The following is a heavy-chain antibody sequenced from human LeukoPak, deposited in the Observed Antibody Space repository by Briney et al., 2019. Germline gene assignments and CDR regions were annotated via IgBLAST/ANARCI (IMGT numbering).Heavy chain of an antibody. CDR2: ISYDGGIK. D-gene: IGHD2/OR15-2a*01. CDR3: AKQFQIGVHYFDY. Sequence: GGSLRLSCAASGFTFSRYGIHWVRQAPGKGLEWVAVISYDGGIKYYADSVKGRFTIARDNSKNTLDLEMNRMGAEDTAVYYCAKQFQIGVHYFDYWGQGTPVTVSS. V-gene: IGHV3-30*18. CDR1: GFTFSRYG. J-gene: IGHJ4*02.